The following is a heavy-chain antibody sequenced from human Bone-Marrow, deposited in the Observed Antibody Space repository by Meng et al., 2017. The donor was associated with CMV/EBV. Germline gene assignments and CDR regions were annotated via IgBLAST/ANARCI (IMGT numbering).Heavy chain of an antibody. V-gene: IGHV3-30*02. CDR1: GFTFSSYG. CDR3: AKGDIVVVPAALIERAFDI. D-gene: IGHD2-2*01. Sequence: GESLKIPCAASGFTFSSYGMHWVRQAPGKGLEWVAFIRYDGSNKYYADSVKGRFTISRDNSKNTLYLQMNSLRAEDTAVYYCAKGDIVVVPAALIERAFDIWGQGTMVTVS. J-gene: IGHJ3*02. CDR2: IRYDGSNK.